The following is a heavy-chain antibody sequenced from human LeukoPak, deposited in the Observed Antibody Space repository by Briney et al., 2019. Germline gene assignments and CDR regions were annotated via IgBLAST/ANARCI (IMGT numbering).Heavy chain of an antibody. J-gene: IGHJ4*02. CDR3: ARDPLYLGSYYYDSSGYIPLDY. Sequence: ASVKVSCKASGYTFTSYGISWVRQAPGQGLEWMGWISAYNGNTNYAQKLQGRVTMITDTSTSTAYMELRSLRSDDTAVYYCARDPLYLGSYYYDSSGYIPLDYWGQGTLVTVSS. D-gene: IGHD3-22*01. CDR1: GYTFTSYG. CDR2: ISAYNGNT. V-gene: IGHV1-18*01.